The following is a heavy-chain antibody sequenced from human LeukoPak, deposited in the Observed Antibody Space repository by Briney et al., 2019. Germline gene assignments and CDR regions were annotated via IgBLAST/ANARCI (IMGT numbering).Heavy chain of an antibody. Sequence: GESLKFSCKGSGYSFSTYWIGWVRQMPGKGLEWMGIIYPGDSDTRYSPSFQGQVTISADKSISTAYLQWSSLTASDTAMYYCARRSGLDSSPYYFDYWGQGTLVTVSS. V-gene: IGHV5-51*01. J-gene: IGHJ4*02. CDR3: ARRSGLDSSPYYFDY. CDR1: GYSFSTYW. CDR2: IYPGDSDT. D-gene: IGHD2-2*01.